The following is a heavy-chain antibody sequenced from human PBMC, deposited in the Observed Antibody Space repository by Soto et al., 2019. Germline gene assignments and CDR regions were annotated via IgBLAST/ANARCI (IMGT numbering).Heavy chain of an antibody. J-gene: IGHJ4*02. CDR1: GGTFSSYA. D-gene: IGHD2-2*01. Sequence: GASVKVSCKASGGTFSSYAISWVRQAPGQRLEWMGWINAGNGNTKYSQKFQGRVTITRDTSASTAYMELSSLRSEDTAVYYCARVREYCSSTSCYYPGFDYWGQGTLVTVSS. V-gene: IGHV1-3*01. CDR2: INAGNGNT. CDR3: ARVREYCSSTSCYYPGFDY.